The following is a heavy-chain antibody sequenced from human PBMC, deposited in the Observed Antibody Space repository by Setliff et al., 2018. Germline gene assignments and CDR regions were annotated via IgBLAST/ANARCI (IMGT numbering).Heavy chain of an antibody. Sequence: ASVKVSCKASGYTFIRYDMYWVRQAPGQGLTWMRTINPGGGSASNADEFQVRITMTRNTSTGTIYMEMTRLTSEDTAMYYCARAGEAAAGRKGVFEYGGQGSLVTVSS. D-gene: IGHD6-13*01. CDR3: ARAGEAAAGRKGVFEY. J-gene: IGHJ4*02. V-gene: IGHV1-46*01. CDR2: INPGGGSA. CDR1: GYTFIRYD.